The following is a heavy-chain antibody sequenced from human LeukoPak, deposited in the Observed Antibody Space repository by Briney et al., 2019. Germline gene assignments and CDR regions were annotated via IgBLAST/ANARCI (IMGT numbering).Heavy chain of an antibody. CDR2: IKQDGSTK. CDR3: TRDTIGSLDY. V-gene: IGHV3-7*01. J-gene: IGHJ4*02. Sequence: PGGSLRLSCAASGCTFANSWMAWVRQAPGKGLEWVANIKQDGSTKHYADSLKGRFTISRDNPKNSLFLQMNNLRADDTAIYYCTRDTIGSLDYWGQGILVTVAS. CDR1: GCTFANSW. D-gene: IGHD1-26*01.